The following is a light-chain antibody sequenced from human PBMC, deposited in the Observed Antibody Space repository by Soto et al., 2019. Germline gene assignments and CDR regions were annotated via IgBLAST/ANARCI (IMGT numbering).Light chain of an antibody. CDR3: QQRGDRPQYT. Sequence: EIVWTQYPGTLSLSPGERATLSCRASQSVSSSYLAWYQHKPGQAPRLLIYDTSNRAAGVPARFSGSGSGTDFTLTISGLEPEDFAVYYCQQRGDRPQYTFGQGTKVDIK. CDR2: DTS. V-gene: IGKV3-11*01. CDR1: QSVSSSY. J-gene: IGKJ2*01.